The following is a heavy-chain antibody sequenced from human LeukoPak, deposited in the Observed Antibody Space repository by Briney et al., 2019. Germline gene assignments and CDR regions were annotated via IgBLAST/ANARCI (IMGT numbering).Heavy chain of an antibody. V-gene: IGHV3-21*01. CDR2: ISISSNYI. CDR1: GLSFSSYW. J-gene: IGHJ6*04. D-gene: IGHD3-10*02. Sequence: GGSLRLSCAASGLSFSSYWMSWVRQAPGKGLEWVSSISISSNYIYYTDSVKGRCTISRDNGKNSLYLQMNSLRAEDTAVYFCAELGITMIGGVWGKGTTVTISS. CDR3: AELGITMIGGV.